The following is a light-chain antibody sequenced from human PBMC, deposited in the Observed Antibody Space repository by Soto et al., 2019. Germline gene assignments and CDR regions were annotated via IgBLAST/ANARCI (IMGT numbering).Light chain of an antibody. V-gene: IGLV1-40*01. Sequence: QSVLTQPPSVSGAPGQRVTISCTGSSSNIGAGYDVHWYQQLPGTAPKLLIYGNSNRPSGVPDRFSCSKSGTSASLAITGLQSEDEADYYCQSYDSSLSGYVCGTGTKLAVL. CDR3: QSYDSSLSGYV. CDR2: GNS. J-gene: IGLJ1*01. CDR1: SSNIGAGYD.